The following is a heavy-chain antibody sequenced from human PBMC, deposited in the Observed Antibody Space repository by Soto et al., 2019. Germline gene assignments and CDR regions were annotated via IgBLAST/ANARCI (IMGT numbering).Heavy chain of an antibody. Sequence: GGSLRLSCAASGFTFSSYGMHWVRQAPGKGLEWVAVIWYDGSNKYYADSVKGRFTISRDNSKNTLYLQMNSLRAEDTAVYYCARDLRPTYYDFWSGYSAYDYWGQGTLVTVSS. D-gene: IGHD3-3*01. CDR3: ARDLRPTYYDFWSGYSAYDY. CDR2: IWYDGSNK. V-gene: IGHV3-33*01. J-gene: IGHJ4*02. CDR1: GFTFSSYG.